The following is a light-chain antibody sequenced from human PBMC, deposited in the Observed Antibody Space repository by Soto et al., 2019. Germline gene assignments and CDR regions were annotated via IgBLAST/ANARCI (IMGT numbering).Light chain of an antibody. J-gene: IGLJ2*01. Sequence: QTVVTQEPSLTVSPGGTVTLTCGSSTGAVTSGHYPYWFQQKPGQAPRTLIYDTSNKHSWTPARFSGSLLGGKAALTLSGAQSEDEAEYYCLLSYSGARGGVFGGGTQLTVL. CDR2: DTS. CDR1: TGAVTSGHY. CDR3: LLSYSGARGGV. V-gene: IGLV7-46*01.